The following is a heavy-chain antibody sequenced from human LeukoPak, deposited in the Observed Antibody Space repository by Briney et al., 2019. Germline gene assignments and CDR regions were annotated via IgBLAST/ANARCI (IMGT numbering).Heavy chain of an antibody. CDR1: GGTFSSYA. Sequence: GASVKVSCKASGGTFSSYAISWVRQAPGQGLEWMGWISTYNGNTNHAQKFQGRVTMTTDTSTSTAYMELRSLRSDDTAIFYCARARGDYARGFDIWGQGTMVTVSS. CDR3: ARARGDYARGFDI. D-gene: IGHD4-17*01. J-gene: IGHJ3*02. CDR2: ISTYNGNT. V-gene: IGHV1-18*01.